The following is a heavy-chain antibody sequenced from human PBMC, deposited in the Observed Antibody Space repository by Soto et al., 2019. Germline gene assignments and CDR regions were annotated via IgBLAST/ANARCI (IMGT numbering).Heavy chain of an antibody. V-gene: IGHV4-59*01. D-gene: IGHD4-17*01. CDR1: GGSIRSYY. CDR2: IYYSGST. Sequence: PXATLSLTFTVYGGSIRSYYWSWIRQPPGKGLEWIGNIYYSGSTNYNPSRKSRVTMSVDMSKNQVSLKLSSVTAADTAVYYCTRVGGYYGDYPNFDYWGQGALVTVSS. CDR3: TRVGGYYGDYPNFDY. J-gene: IGHJ4*02.